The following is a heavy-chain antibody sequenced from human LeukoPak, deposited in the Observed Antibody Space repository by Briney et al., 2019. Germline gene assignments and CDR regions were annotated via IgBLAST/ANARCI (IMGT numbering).Heavy chain of an antibody. V-gene: IGHV3-23*01. CDR2: TSGSGAST. CDR3: AKDYWEWSRVS. J-gene: IGHJ5*02. Sequence: PGLSLRLSQAKPGLPFSSVALSWVRQPPRKGLDWVSATSGSGASTSYADSVKGRFTISRDNSKNTLYLQMNSLRAEDTAVYYCAKDYWEWSRVSWGQGTLVTVSS. D-gene: IGHD3-3*01. CDR1: GLPFSSVA.